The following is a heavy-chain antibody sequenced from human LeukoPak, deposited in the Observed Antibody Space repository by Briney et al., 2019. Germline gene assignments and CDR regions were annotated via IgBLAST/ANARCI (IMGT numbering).Heavy chain of an antibody. CDR3: TRDKVGYDFWSGYSDY. J-gene: IGHJ4*02. CDR1: GFTFGDYA. CDR2: FRSKAYGGTT. D-gene: IGHD3-3*01. V-gene: IGHV3-49*04. Sequence: GSLRLSCTTSGFTFGDYAVSWVRQAPGKGLEWVGFFRSKAYGGTTDYAASVKGRFTISRDDSKSIAYLQMNSLKTEDTAVYYCTRDKVGYDFWSGYSDYWGQGTLVTVSS.